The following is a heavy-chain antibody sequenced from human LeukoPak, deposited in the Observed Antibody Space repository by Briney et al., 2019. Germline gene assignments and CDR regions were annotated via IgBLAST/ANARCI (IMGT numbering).Heavy chain of an antibody. CDR1: GGSISSYY. V-gene: IGHV4-59*01. CDR2: IYSTGST. CDR3: ARGGTTVTPGLLWFDP. J-gene: IGHJ5*02. D-gene: IGHD4-17*01. Sequence: SETLSLTCSVSGGSISSYYWSWIRQPPGKGLEWIGYIYSTGSTNYNPSLKSRVTISVDTSKNQFSLKLTSVTAADTAVYYCARGGTTVTPGLLWFDPWGQGTLVTVSS.